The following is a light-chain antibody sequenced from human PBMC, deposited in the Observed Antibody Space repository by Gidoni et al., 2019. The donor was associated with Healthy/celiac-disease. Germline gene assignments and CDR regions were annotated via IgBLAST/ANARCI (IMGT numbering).Light chain of an antibody. CDR1: QSVSSSY. CDR2: GAS. Sequence: DIVLTQSPGTLSLSPGERATLSCRASQSVSSSYLAWYQQKPGQAPRLLIYGASSRATGIPDRFSGSWSGTDFTLTISRLEPEDFAVYYCQQYGSSPETFGQGTKVEIK. J-gene: IGKJ1*01. V-gene: IGKV3-20*01. CDR3: QQYGSSPET.